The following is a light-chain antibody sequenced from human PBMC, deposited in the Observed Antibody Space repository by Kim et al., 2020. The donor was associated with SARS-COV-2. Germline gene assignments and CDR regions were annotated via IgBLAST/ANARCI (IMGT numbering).Light chain of an antibody. CDR3: QHLYCYPIT. CDR2: GAC. CDR1: RGSNND. Sequence: ATVGVRVTIACRAIRGSNNDLAWEQQKPGKAPNLLIKGACDLQGGGPSRFSGIGYGTDFTLTIGSLQPEDSATYYCQHLYCYPITFGQGTRLEIK. V-gene: IGKV1-9*01. J-gene: IGKJ5*01.